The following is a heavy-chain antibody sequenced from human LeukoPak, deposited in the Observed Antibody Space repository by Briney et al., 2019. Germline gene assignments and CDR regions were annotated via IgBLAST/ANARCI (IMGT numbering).Heavy chain of an antibody. CDR1: GFTFRHYA. Sequence: GGSLRLSCAASGFTFRHYAVHWVRQAPGRGLEWVAVLSFDGAHKYYAESVKGRFTISRDNSNNTLFLQMDSLRVEDTALYYCVRARAGGLDYWGQGTLVTVSS. V-gene: IGHV3-30*04. D-gene: IGHD3-10*01. CDR2: LSFDGAHK. CDR3: VRARAGGLDY. J-gene: IGHJ4*02.